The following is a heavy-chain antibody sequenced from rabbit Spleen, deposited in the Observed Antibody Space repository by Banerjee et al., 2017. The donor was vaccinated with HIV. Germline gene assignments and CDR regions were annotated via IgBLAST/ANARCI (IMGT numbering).Heavy chain of an antibody. CDR3: AREGGIVVAGAFNL. CDR1: GFSFSVSDY. D-gene: IGHD4-1*01. J-gene: IGHJ4*01. V-gene: IGHV1S40*01. Sequence: LEESGGGLVKPGASLTLTCTASGFSFSVSDYMCWVRQAPGKGLEWISCIAGSSSGFTYSATWAKGRFTCSKTSSTTVTLQVTSLTAADTATYFCAREGGIVVAGAFNLWGPGTLVTVS. CDR2: IAGSSSGFT.